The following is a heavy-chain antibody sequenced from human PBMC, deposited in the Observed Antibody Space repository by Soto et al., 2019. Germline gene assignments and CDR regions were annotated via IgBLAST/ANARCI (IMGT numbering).Heavy chain of an antibody. CDR3: AKVGIVVVPAATLFDP. CDR2: ISGSGGST. V-gene: IGHV3-23*04. CDR1: GFTFSSYA. D-gene: IGHD2-2*03. Sequence: EVQLVESGGGLVQPGGSLRLSCVVSGFTFSSYAMSWVRQAPGKGLEWVSAISGSGGSTYYADSVKGRFTISRDNSKNTLYLQMNSLRAEDTAVYYCAKVGIVVVPAATLFDPWGQGTLVTVSS. J-gene: IGHJ5*02.